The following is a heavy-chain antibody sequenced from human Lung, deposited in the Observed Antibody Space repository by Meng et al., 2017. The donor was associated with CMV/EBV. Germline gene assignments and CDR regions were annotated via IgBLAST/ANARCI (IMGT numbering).Heavy chain of an antibody. V-gene: IGHV3-21*04. J-gene: IGHJ6*02. D-gene: IGHD3-16*01. CDR1: GFTFGASA. CDR2: ISTTSTYI. Sequence: GGSLRLSCAAPGFTFGASALNWFHQTPGKGLEWVSSISTTSTYIYYSDSVKGRFTISRDNAKNSLYLQMSSLRAEDTALYYCARSWDGMDVWAQGTTVTVSS. CDR3: ARSWDGMDV.